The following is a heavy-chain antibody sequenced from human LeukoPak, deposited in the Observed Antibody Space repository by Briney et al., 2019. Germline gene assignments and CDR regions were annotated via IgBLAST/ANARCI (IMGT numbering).Heavy chain of an antibody. V-gene: IGHV1-69*01. J-gene: IGHJ4*02. Sequence: SVKVSCKASGGTFSSYAISWVRQAPGQGLEWMGGIIPIFGTANYAQKFQGRVTITADESTSTAYMELSSLRSEDTAVYYCARGPVEMATVFFDYWGQGTLVTVSS. CDR3: ARGPVEMATVFFDY. CDR1: GGTFSSYA. D-gene: IGHD5-24*01. CDR2: IIPIFGTA.